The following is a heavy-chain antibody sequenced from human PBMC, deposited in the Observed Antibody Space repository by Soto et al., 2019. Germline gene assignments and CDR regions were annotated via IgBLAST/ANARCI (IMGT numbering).Heavy chain of an antibody. CDR1: GGTFSSYA. D-gene: IGHD2-2*01. V-gene: IGHV1-69*01. Sequence: QVQLVQSGAEVKKPGSSVKVSCKASGGTFSSYAISWVRQAPGQGLEWMGGIIPIFGTANYAQKFQGRVTITADESTSTAYMELSSLRSEDTAVYYCARVGDCSSTSCYPLYYYGMDVWGQGTTVTVSS. J-gene: IGHJ6*02. CDR2: IIPIFGTA. CDR3: ARVGDCSSTSCYPLYYYGMDV.